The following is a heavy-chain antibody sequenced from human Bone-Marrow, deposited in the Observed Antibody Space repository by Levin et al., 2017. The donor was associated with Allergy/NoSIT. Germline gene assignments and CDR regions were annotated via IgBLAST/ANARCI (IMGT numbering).Heavy chain of an antibody. J-gene: IGHJ4*02. V-gene: IGHV3-30*18. Sequence: GGSLRLSCAASGFTFSDYGMHWVRQAPGKGLEWVAVISYDGSNKYYVDSVKGRFTISRDNSKNTLYLQMDSLRAEDTAVYYCAKVRLVREYSFDYWGQGTLVTVSS. CDR2: ISYDGSNK. D-gene: IGHD6-19*01. CDR3: AKVRLVREYSFDY. CDR1: GFTFSDYG.